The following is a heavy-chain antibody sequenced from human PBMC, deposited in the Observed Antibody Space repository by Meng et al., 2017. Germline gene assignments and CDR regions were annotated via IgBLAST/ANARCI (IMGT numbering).Heavy chain of an antibody. Sequence: EVQLGESGGGLFQPGGSLRLSCAASGFTFNNYWMHWVRQVPGKGLVWVSRISGDGSITNYTDSVKGRFTISRDNAKNTLYLQMNSLRPEDTAVYYCLDEAPRSDYWGQGSLVTVSS. D-gene: IGHD1-1*01. V-gene: IGHV3-74*01. CDR2: ISGDGSIT. CDR3: LDEAPRSDY. J-gene: IGHJ4*02. CDR1: GFTFNNYW.